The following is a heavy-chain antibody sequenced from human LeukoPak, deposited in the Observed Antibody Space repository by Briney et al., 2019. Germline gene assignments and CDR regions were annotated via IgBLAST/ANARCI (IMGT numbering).Heavy chain of an antibody. CDR2: IKQDGSEK. D-gene: IGHD6-13*01. CDR3: ARDLSPGRSSWFPNRLDP. V-gene: IGHV3-7*01. CDR1: GFTFSSYW. J-gene: IGHJ5*02. Sequence: GGSLRLSCAASGFTFSSYWMSWVRQAPGKGLEWVANIKQDGSEKYYVDSVKGRFTISRDNAKNSLYLQMNSLRAEDTAVYYCARDLSPGRSSWFPNRLDPWGQGALVTVSS.